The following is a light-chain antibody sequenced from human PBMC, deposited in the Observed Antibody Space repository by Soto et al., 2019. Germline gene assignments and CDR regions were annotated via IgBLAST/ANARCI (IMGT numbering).Light chain of an antibody. Sequence: EIVMTQSPATLSVSPGESATLSSRASQSVSSNLAWHQQKHGQAPRILMYDASTRDTGISARFRGSGSGTEFTLTISRLQSEDFEVYYCQQYHNWPITFGQGTRLEIK. V-gene: IGKV3-15*01. CDR1: QSVSSN. CDR2: DAS. J-gene: IGKJ5*01. CDR3: QQYHNWPIT.